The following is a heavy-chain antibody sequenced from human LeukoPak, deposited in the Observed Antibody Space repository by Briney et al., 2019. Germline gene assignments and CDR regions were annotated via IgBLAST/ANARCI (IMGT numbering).Heavy chain of an antibody. D-gene: IGHD6-6*01. CDR2: ISSSSSYI. J-gene: IGHJ5*02. Sequence: GGSLRLSCAASGFTFSSYSMNWVRQAPGKGLEWVSSISSSSSYIYYADSVKGRFTISRDNAKNSLYLQMNSLRGEDTAVYYCAREGQLVPSTWFDPWGQGTLVTVSS. V-gene: IGHV3-21*01. CDR3: AREGQLVPSTWFDP. CDR1: GFTFSSYS.